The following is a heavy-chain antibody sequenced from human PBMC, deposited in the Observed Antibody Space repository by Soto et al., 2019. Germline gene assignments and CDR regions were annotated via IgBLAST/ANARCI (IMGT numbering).Heavy chain of an antibody. V-gene: IGHV4-31*03. Sequence: QVQLQESGPGLVKPSQTLSLTCTVSGGSISSGGYYWSWIRQHPGKGLEWIGYIYYSGSTYYDPSLTSRVTISVDTSKNQFSLKLSSVTAADTAVYYCARDGRLGYCSGGSCYPLGWFDPWGQGTLVTVSS. CDR1: GGSISSGGYY. D-gene: IGHD2-15*01. CDR3: ARDGRLGYCSGGSCYPLGWFDP. J-gene: IGHJ5*02. CDR2: IYYSGST.